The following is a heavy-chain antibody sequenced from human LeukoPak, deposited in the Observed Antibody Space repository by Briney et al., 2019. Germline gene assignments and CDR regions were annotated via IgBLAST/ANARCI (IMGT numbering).Heavy chain of an antibody. Sequence: GESLKISCKGSGYSFTSYWIGWVRQMPGKGLEWMGIIYPGDSDTRYSPSFQGQVTIPADKSISTAYLQWSSLKASDTAMYYCARHGSYYDSSGYSYYYYGMDVWGQGTTVTVSS. D-gene: IGHD3-22*01. CDR3: ARHGSYYDSSGYSYYYYGMDV. J-gene: IGHJ6*02. V-gene: IGHV5-51*01. CDR1: GYSFTSYW. CDR2: IYPGDSDT.